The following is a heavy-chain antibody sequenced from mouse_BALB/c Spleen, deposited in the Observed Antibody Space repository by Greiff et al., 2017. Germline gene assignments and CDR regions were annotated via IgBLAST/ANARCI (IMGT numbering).Heavy chain of an antibody. CDR3: ARLDSLLRPYAMDY. D-gene: IGHD1-2*01. CDR1: GFTFSSYG. CDR2: ISSGGSYT. J-gene: IGHJ4*01. Sequence: EVHLVESGGDLVKPGGSLKLSCAASGFTFSSYGMSWVRQTPDKRLEWVATISSGGSYTYYPDSVKGRFTISRDNAKNTLYLQMSSLKSEDTAMYYCARLDSLLRPYAMDYWGQGTSVTVSS. V-gene: IGHV5-6*01.